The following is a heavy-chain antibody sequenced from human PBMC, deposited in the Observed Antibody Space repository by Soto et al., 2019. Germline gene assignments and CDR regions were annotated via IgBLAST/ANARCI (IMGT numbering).Heavy chain of an antibody. J-gene: IGHJ5*02. CDR2: ISSSSSYI. Sequence: PGGSLRLSCAASGFTFSSYSMNWVRQAPGKGLEWVSSISSSSSYIYYADSVKGRFTISRDNAKNSLYLQMNSLRAEDTAVYYSLRDAPVGANWFDPCGKGSLVTVPA. CDR1: GFTFSSYS. V-gene: IGHV3-21*01. CDR3: LRDAPVGANWFDP. D-gene: IGHD3-10*01.